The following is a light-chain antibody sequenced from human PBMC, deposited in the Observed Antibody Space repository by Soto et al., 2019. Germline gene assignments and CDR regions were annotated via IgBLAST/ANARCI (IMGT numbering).Light chain of an antibody. CDR1: QSVTSNY. V-gene: IGKV3-20*01. CDR3: QQYGSSPT. CDR2: CAS. Sequence: EIGVTQSPGTLSLSPGERAILSCRASQSVTSNYLAWYQQKPGQAPSLVIYCASSRATGIPDRFSGSGSGTDFTLTISKLEPEDFAVYYCQQYGSSPTFGQGTKVEIK. J-gene: IGKJ1*01.